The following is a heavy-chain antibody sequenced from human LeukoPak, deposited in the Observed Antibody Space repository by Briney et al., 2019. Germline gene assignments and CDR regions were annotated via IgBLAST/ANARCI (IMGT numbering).Heavy chain of an antibody. CDR2: ISGSGGST. CDR3: AKAMGATLFDY. D-gene: IGHD1-26*01. V-gene: IGHV3-23*01. CDR1: GFTFSSYG. J-gene: IGHJ4*02. Sequence: PGGTLRLSCAASGFTFSSYGMSWVRQAPGKGLEWVSAISGSGGSTYYADSVKGRFTISRDNSKNTLYLQMNSLRAGDTAVYYCAKAMGATLFDYWGQGTLVTVSS.